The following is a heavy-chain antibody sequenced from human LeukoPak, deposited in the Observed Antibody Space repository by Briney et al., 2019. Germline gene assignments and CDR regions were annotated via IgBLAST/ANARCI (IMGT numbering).Heavy chain of an antibody. V-gene: IGHV1-8*01. Sequence: ASVKVSCKTSGYTFTNYDINWVRQATGQGLEWMGWMSPNSGNTGYAQKFQGRVTMTRDTSINTAYMELSSLRSEDTAVYFCERNPQRIGDFNYWGQGALVTVSS. CDR3: ERNPQRIGDFNY. CDR1: GYTFTNYD. D-gene: IGHD3-16*01. J-gene: IGHJ4*02. CDR2: MSPNSGNT.